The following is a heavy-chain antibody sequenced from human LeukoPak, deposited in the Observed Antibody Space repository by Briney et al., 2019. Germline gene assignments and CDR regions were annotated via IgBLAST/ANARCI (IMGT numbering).Heavy chain of an antibody. V-gene: IGHV3-66*01. J-gene: IGHJ4*02. D-gene: IGHD1-26*01. CDR1: GFTVNNNY. Sequence: GGSLRLSCAASGFTVNNNYMSWVRQAPGKGLEWVSVIYSAGSTYYADSVKGRFTISRDNAENSVYLQMNSLRVEDTAVYYCTRDRGSYRPIDYWGQGTLVTVSS. CDR3: TRDRGSYRPIDY. CDR2: IYSAGST.